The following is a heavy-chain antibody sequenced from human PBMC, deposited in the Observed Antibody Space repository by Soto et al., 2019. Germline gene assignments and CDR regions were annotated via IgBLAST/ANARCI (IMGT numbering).Heavy chain of an antibody. J-gene: IGHJ4*02. CDR3: ARVISGLDDYFDY. Sequence: QVQLQESGPGLVKPSETLSLTCAVSGDSISGSQWLSWVRLPPGKGLEWIGEISHTGTTNYHPSLTSRVTMSVDKPKNQFSLNLTSVTAADTAVYYCARVISGLDDYFDYWGQGTVVTVSP. CDR2: ISHTGTT. D-gene: IGHD2-15*01. CDR1: GDSISGSQW. V-gene: IGHV4-4*02.